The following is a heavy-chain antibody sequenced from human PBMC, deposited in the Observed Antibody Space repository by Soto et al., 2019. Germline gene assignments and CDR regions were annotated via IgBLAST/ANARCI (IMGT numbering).Heavy chain of an antibody. V-gene: IGHV3-23*01. Sequence: EVQLMESGGDLVQPGGSLRLSCAASGFTFSTNAMSWVRQTPGTGLDWASSITGTGASTFYAHSVKGRFTISRDNSKNRLFLQINSLRADDTAEYYCARGSRWTPFDYWGQGTLVTVSS. CDR3: ARGSRWTPFDY. CDR1: GFTFSTNA. J-gene: IGHJ4*02. CDR2: ITGTGAST. D-gene: IGHD1-1*01.